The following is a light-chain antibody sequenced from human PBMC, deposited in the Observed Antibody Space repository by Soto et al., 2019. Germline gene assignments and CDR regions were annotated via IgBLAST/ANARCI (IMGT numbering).Light chain of an antibody. CDR3: QQYGRSPVT. Sequence: EIVLTQSPDTLSLSPGERATLSCRASESVSNSLAWYQHKPGQAPRLLIYNASNRATGIPARFSGSGSGTDFTLTISSLEPEDFATYSCQQYGRSPVTFGPGTKVDIK. V-gene: IGKV3-11*01. CDR2: NAS. CDR1: ESVSNS. J-gene: IGKJ3*01.